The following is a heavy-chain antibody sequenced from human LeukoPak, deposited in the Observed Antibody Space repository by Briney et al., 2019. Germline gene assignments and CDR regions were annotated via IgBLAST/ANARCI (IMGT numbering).Heavy chain of an antibody. CDR3: VIDPPDSGWAFWS. CDR2: IWRGGNYK. V-gene: IGHV3-33*08. CDR1: GLTFSAYS. D-gene: IGHD6-19*01. J-gene: IGHJ5*02. Sequence: GGSLRLSCTVSGLTFSAYSLNWVRQAPGKGLEWVAMIWRGGNYKFYVDSVQGRCAISRDDSSNMLYLHMDSLRADDTGVYYCVIDPPDSGWAFWSWGQGAQVSVSS.